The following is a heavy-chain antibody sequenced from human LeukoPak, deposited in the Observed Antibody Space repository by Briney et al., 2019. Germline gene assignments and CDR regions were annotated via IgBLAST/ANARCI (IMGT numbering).Heavy chain of an antibody. D-gene: IGHD3-3*01. CDR1: VFTSRRYA. J-gene: IGHJ4*02. CDR2: ISGSGCGT. CDR3: AKGVTIFGVVSPNDY. V-gene: IGHV3-23*01. Sequence: GGCLRLSRAASVFTSRRYAMSGARQAPGKGLGWVSDISGSGCGTYYADSVNGRFTISRDNSKNTLYLQMNSLRAEDTAVYCCAKGVTIFGVVSPNDYWGQGTLVTVSS.